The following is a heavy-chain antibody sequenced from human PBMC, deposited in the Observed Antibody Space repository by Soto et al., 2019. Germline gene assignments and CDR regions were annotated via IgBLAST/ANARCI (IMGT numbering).Heavy chain of an antibody. J-gene: IGHJ3*02. Sequence: AGGSLRLSCAASGFTFSSYAMSWVRQAPGKGLEWVSAISGSGGSTYYADSVKGRFTISRDNSKNTLYLQMNSLRAEDTAVYYCAKDYYDSSGYPTLFDIWGQGTMVTVSS. V-gene: IGHV3-23*01. CDR2: ISGSGGST. D-gene: IGHD3-22*01. CDR3: AKDYYDSSGYPTLFDI. CDR1: GFTFSSYA.